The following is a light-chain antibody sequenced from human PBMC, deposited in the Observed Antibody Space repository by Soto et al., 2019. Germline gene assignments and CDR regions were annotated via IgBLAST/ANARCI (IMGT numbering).Light chain of an antibody. CDR2: RDN. V-gene: IGLV1-47*01. J-gene: IGLJ3*02. CDR3: AVWDDSLSAEV. CDR1: SSNIGKYY. Sequence: QSVLTQPPSASGTPGQTVTISCSGSSSNIGKYYVYWYRQVPGTAPKLLISRDNQRPSGVPDRFSGSKSGASASLAISGLRSEDEAEYHCAVWDDSLSAEVFGGGTKAHRP.